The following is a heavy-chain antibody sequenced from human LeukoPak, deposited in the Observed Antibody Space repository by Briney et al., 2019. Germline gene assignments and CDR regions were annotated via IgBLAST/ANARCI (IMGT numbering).Heavy chain of an antibody. D-gene: IGHD5-12*01. Sequence: SETLSLTCTVSGGSISSSSYYWGWIRQPPGKGLEWIGSIYYSGSTYYNPSLKSRVTISVDTSKNQFSLKLSSVTAADTAVYYCARIPDKRPGDISSFLIVATIIDYWGQGTLVTVSS. V-gene: IGHV4-39*07. CDR2: IYYSGST. CDR3: ARIPDKRPGDISSFLIVATIIDY. J-gene: IGHJ4*02. CDR1: GGSISSSSYY.